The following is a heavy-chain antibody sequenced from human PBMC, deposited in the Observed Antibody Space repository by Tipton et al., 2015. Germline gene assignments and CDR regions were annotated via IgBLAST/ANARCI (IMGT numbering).Heavy chain of an antibody. CDR1: GYSFTTYW. CDR3: ARQSTKSHFDY. D-gene: IGHD2-8*01. Sequence: QLVQSGAEVKKPGESLKISCEASGYSFTTYWIGWVRQMPGKGLEWMGIIYPGDSDARYSPSFQGQVTFSVDKSITTAYLQWTSLKASDTAMYYCARQSTKSHFDYWGQGTLVTVSS. J-gene: IGHJ4*02. CDR2: IYPGDSDA. V-gene: IGHV5-51*01.